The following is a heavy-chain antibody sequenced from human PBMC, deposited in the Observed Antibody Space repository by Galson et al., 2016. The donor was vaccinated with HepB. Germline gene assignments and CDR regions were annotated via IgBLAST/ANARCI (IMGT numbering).Heavy chain of an antibody. Sequence: SLRLSCAASGLTFSSYGMHWVCQAPGKGLEWVAVILYDGSNKYYADSVKGRFTISRDNSKNTLYLQMNSLRAEDTAVYYCAKDRNRYDFYSMDVWGQGTTVTVSS. CDR1: GLTFSSYG. CDR3: AKDRNRYDFYSMDV. D-gene: IGHD5-12*01. CDR2: ILYDGSNK. J-gene: IGHJ6*02. V-gene: IGHV3-30*18.